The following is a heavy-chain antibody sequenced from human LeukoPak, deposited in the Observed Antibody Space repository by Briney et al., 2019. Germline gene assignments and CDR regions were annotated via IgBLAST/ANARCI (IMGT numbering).Heavy chain of an antibody. CDR2: ISRSGDST. J-gene: IGHJ4*02. CDR3: ARYSGIVTTTPTVFDY. D-gene: IGHD5-12*01. CDR1: GFTFGSYA. V-gene: IGHV3-23*01. Sequence: GGSLRLSCEASGFTFGSYAMSWVRQAPGKGLEWVSTISRSGDSTSYSDSVKGRISTSRDNSKNTVSLRLNSLRAEDTAVYYCARYSGIVTTTPTVFDYWGQGTLVTVSS.